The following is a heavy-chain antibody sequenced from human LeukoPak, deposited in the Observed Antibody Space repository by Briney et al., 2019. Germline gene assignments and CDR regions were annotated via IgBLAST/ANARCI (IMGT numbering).Heavy chain of an antibody. CDR2: INHSGST. J-gene: IGHJ4*02. CDR1: GGSFSGYY. V-gene: IGHV4-34*01. Sequence: PSETLSLTCAVYGGSFSGYYWSWIRQPPGKGLEWIGEINHSGSTNYNPSLKSRVTISVDTSKNQFSLKLSSVTAAETAVYYCARGGSPVGATNDYWGQGTLVTVPS. CDR3: ARGGSPVGATNDY. D-gene: IGHD1-26*01.